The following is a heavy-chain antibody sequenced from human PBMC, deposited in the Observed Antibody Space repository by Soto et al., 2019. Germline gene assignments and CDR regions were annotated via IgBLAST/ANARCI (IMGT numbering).Heavy chain of an antibody. CDR1: GGSISSYY. Sequence: SETLSLTCTVSGGSISSYYLSWIRQPPGKGLERIGYIYYSGSTNYNPSLKSRVTIAVDTSKNQFSLKLSSVTAADTAVYYCARRYSSSFDYWGQGTLVTVSS. D-gene: IGHD6-13*01. CDR3: ARRYSSSFDY. CDR2: IYYSGST. J-gene: IGHJ4*02. V-gene: IGHV4-59*08.